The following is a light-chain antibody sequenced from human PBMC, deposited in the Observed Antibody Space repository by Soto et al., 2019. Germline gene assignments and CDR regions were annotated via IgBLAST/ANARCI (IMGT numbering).Light chain of an antibody. CDR3: QQLNTYPFT. CDR2: AAS. V-gene: IGKV1-9*01. CDR1: QGISSY. Sequence: LQLTQSPSFLSASVGDRVTITCRASQGISSYLAWYQQKPGKAPKLLIYAASTLQSGVPSRFSGSESGTEFTLTISSLQPEDFATYYCQQLNTYPFTFGGGTKVDIK. J-gene: IGKJ4*01.